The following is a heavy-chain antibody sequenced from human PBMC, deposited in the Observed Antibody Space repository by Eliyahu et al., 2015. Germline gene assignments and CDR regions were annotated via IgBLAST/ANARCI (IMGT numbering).Heavy chain of an antibody. D-gene: IGHD6-13*01. CDR2: ISGSGGTT. V-gene: IGHV3-23*01. J-gene: IGHJ4*02. CDR1: GFXFSXYA. CDR3: AKSRYSSSWGRYFDY. Sequence: EVPLLESGGGLVQPGGSLRLSCAASGFXFSXYAMXWVRQAPGKGLEWVSAISGSGGTTYYADSVKGRFTISRDNSKNTLYLQMNSLRAEDTAVYYCAKSRYSSSWGRYFDYWGQGTLVTVSS.